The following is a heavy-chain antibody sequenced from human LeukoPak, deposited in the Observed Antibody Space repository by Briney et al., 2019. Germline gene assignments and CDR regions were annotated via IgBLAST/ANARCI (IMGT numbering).Heavy chain of an antibody. CDR2: ISAYNGNT. J-gene: IGHJ4*02. CDR3: ARELRGYSYGYSHYFDY. D-gene: IGHD5-18*01. V-gene: IGHV1-18*01. Sequence: GASVKVSCKAFGYTFTSYGISWVRQAPGQGLEWMGWISAYNGNTNYAQKLQGRVTMTTDTSTSTAYMELRSLRSDDTAVYYCARELRGYSYGYSHYFDYWGQGTLVTVSS. CDR1: GYTFTSYG.